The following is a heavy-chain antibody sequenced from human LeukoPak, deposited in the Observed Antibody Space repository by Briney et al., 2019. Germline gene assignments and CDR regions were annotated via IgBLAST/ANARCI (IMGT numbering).Heavy chain of an antibody. D-gene: IGHD4-23*01. V-gene: IGHV3-23*01. Sequence: GESLILSCAASGFSFSNYAMNWVRQAPGKGLEWVSSIRGNGGSTYYPASVKGRFIISRDNSKNTLYLQMNGLRAEDTAVYYCAKDLDTTVVLDAFDMWGQGTLVTVSS. CDR1: GFSFSNYA. CDR2: IRGNGGST. CDR3: AKDLDTTVVLDAFDM. J-gene: IGHJ3*02.